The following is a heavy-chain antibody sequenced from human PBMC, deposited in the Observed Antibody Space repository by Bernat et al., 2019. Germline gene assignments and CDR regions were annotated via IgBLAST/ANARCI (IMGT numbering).Heavy chain of an antibody. CDR2: IRSKVNSYAT. V-gene: IGHV3-73*02. J-gene: IGHJ4*02. Sequence: EVQLVESGGGLVQPGGSLKLSCAASGFIFSDSGIHWVRQVPGRGLEWVGRIRSKVNSYATAYTASVQGRFIISRDDSKKTAYLQMNSLKTEDTAVYYCRYSCLSCSNSGYWGQGTLVTVSS. CDR3: RYSCLSCSNSGY. D-gene: IGHD3-9*01. CDR1: GFIFSDSG.